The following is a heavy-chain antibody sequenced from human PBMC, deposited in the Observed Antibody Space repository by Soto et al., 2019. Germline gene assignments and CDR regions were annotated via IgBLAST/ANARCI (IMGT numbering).Heavy chain of an antibody. CDR3: ATDQGRYFANLPPYYLCDV. CDR1: GHTLRELS. D-gene: IGHD3-9*01. V-gene: IGHV1-24*01. J-gene: IGHJ3*01. Sequence: QVHLAQSGGEVKKPGASVKVSCKLSGHTLRELSIHWLRHAPAKGLEWMGGFDPENGETIYAQKFRGRLTLTEDTSTETAYMELSSLRSDDTAVYYCATDQGRYFANLPPYYLCDVWSQGTTVSVSS. CDR2: FDPENGET.